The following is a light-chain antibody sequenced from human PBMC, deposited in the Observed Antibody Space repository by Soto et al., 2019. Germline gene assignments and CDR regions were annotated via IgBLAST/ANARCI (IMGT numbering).Light chain of an antibody. J-gene: IGKJ2*01. Sequence: DIQMTQSPSSLSASLGDRVTITCRPSESIRNELNWFQQRPGKAPRLLIYDTFTLQSGVPSRFSGSVSGTEFSLTISSLQAGDSAIYYCQQSYTTPYTFGQGTKLEIK. CDR2: DTF. CDR1: ESIRNE. CDR3: QQSYTTPYT. V-gene: IGKV1-39*01.